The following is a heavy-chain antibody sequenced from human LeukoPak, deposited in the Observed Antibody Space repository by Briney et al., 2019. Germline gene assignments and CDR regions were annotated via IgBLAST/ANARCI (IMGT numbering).Heavy chain of an antibody. Sequence: QPGGSLRLSCAASGFTVSSNYMSWVRQAPGKGLEWVSVIYSGGSTYYADSVKGRFTISRDNSKNTLYLQMNSLRAEDTAVYYCVRDSGWYHLGYWGQGTLVTVSS. V-gene: IGHV3-66*01. CDR1: GFTVSSNY. CDR2: IYSGGST. D-gene: IGHD6-19*01. J-gene: IGHJ4*02. CDR3: VRDSGWYHLGY.